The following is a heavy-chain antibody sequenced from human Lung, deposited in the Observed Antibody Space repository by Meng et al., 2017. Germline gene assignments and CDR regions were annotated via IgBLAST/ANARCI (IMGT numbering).Heavy chain of an antibody. CDR2: INPNTGNP. CDR3: ARVGYPVLGGVSAFDY. Sequence: QVQLVQSGSELKKPGASVKVSCEASGYTFNAFAMNWVRQAPGHGLEWLGWINPNTGNPTYARGFTGRFVFSLDTSVSTAYLEISSLKAEDTAMYYCARVGYPVLGGVSAFDYWGQGTLVSVSS. J-gene: IGHJ4*02. V-gene: IGHV7-4-1*02. D-gene: IGHD3-16*01. CDR1: GYTFNAFA.